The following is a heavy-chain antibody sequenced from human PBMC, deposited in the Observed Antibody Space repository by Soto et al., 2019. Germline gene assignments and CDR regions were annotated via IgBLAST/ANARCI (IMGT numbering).Heavy chain of an antibody. V-gene: IGHV4-31*03. CDR1: GGSISSGGYY. J-gene: IGHJ5*02. CDR2: IYYSGST. Sequence: PSEILSLTCTVSGGSISSGGYYWSWIRQHPGKGLEWIGYIYYSGSTYYNPSLKSRVTISVDTSKNQFSLKLSSVTAADTAVYYCARSVAYYDILPWFDPWGQGTLVTVSS. CDR3: ARSVAYYDILPWFDP. D-gene: IGHD3-9*01.